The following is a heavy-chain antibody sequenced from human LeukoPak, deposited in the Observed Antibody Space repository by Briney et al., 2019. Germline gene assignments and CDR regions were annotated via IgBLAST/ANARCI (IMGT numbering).Heavy chain of an antibody. J-gene: IGHJ6*03. CDR3: ARGVSGKGYCSSTSCYYMDV. V-gene: IGHV4-59*11. CDR2: IYYSGSN. CDR1: GGSISSHY. Sequence: SETLSLTCTVSGGSISSHYWSWIRQPPGKGLEWIGYIYYSGSNNYNPSLKSRVTISEDTSKNQFSLKLSSVTAADTAVYYWARGVSGKGYCSSTSCYYMDVWGKGTTVTVSS. D-gene: IGHD2-2*01.